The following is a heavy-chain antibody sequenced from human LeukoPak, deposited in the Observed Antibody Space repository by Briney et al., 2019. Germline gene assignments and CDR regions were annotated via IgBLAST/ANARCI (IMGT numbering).Heavy chain of an antibody. CDR1: GFSLSTIY. CDR2: IYPAGGT. V-gene: IGHV3-53*01. J-gene: IGHJ4*02. D-gene: IGHD5-18*01. Sequence: SGGSLRLSCAASGFSLSTIYMTWARQPPGKGRGWVSLIYPAGGTYYADSVKGRFTISRDNSNNTLYLQMNSLRAEDTAVYYCARGGYSYGLDYWGQGTLVTVSS. CDR3: ARGGYSYGLDY.